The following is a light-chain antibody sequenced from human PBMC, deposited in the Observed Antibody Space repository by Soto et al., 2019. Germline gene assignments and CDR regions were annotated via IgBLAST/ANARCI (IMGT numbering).Light chain of an antibody. CDR3: QQYNSYRA. J-gene: IGKJ1*01. Sequence: DLQMTQSAATLSSSVGCRVAGTCRARQSISTWLAWHQQKPGKAPKLLISKASSLESGVPSRFSGSGSGTEFTLTISSLQPDDSATYYCQQYNSYRAFGQGTKVDIK. CDR1: QSISTW. CDR2: KAS. V-gene: IGKV1-5*03.